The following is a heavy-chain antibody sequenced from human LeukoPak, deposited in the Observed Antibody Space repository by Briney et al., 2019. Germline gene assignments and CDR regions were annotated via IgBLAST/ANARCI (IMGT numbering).Heavy chain of an antibody. V-gene: IGHV4-59*08. Sequence: SETLSLTCSVSGGSTTGYFWTWIRQPPGKGPEWIGYVYYKGDTSYSPSLDSRVSISVDTSKKQFSLKLNSVTAADTAMYYCAGHVTVTYDAFDLWGQGTMVTVSS. J-gene: IGHJ3*01. CDR3: AGHVTVTYDAFDL. D-gene: IGHD4-11*01. CDR2: VYYKGDT. CDR1: GGSTTGYF.